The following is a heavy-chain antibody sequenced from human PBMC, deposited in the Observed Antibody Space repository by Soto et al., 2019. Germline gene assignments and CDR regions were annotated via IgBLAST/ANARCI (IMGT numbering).Heavy chain of an antibody. V-gene: IGHV4-59*01. CDR2: IYYSGST. D-gene: IGHD2-15*01. CDR1: GGCISSYY. CDR3: ARPYGGYYDY. J-gene: IGHJ4*02. Sequence: SETLSLTCTVSGGCISSYYWSWIRQPPGKGLEWIGYIYYSGSTNDNPSRKSRVTISVDTSKNQFSLKLRSVTAADTAVYYCARPYGGYYDYWGQGTLVTVSS.